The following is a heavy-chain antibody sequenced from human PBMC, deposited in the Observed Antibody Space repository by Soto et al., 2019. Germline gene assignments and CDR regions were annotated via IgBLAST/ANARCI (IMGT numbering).Heavy chain of an antibody. CDR3: ATHPYDFWSGYYKV. D-gene: IGHD3-3*01. CDR2: ISYDGSNK. V-gene: IGHV3-30*03. Sequence: GGSLRLSCAASGFTFSSYGMHWVRQAPGKGLEWVAVISYDGSNKYYADSVKGRFTISRDNSKNTLYLQMNSLRAEDTAVYYCATHPYDFWSGYYKVWGQGTLVTVSS. J-gene: IGHJ4*02. CDR1: GFTFSSYG.